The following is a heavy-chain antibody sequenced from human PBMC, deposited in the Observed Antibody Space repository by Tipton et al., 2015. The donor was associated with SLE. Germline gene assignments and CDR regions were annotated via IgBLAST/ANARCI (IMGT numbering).Heavy chain of an antibody. Sequence: TLSLTCTVSGGSISSGGYYWSWIRQHPGKGLEWSGYIYYSGSTYYNPSLKSRVTISVDTSKNQFSLKLSSVTAADTAVYYCARRGSSSPLDNWFDPWGQGTLVTVSS. CDR1: GGSISSGGYY. J-gene: IGHJ5*02. D-gene: IGHD6-6*01. CDR3: ARRGSSSPLDNWFDP. CDR2: IYYSGST. V-gene: IGHV4-31*03.